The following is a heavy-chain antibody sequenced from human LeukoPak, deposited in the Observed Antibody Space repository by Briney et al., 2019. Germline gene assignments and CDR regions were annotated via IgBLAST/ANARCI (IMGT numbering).Heavy chain of an antibody. V-gene: IGHV3-7*02. CDR2: LRSDGSDK. CDR3: ARYFGESAFDI. D-gene: IGHD3-10*01. J-gene: IGHJ3*02. Sequence: PGGSLRLSCTGSGFTFRDYWMTWARQAPGKGLEWVANLRSDGSDKYYVDSVKGRFTISRDNAKKLVYLQMNSLRAEDTAVYYCARYFGESAFDIWGQGTMVTVSS. CDR1: GFTFRDYW.